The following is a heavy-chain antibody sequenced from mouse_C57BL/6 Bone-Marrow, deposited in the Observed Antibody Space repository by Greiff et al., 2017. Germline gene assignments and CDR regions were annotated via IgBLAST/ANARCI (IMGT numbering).Heavy chain of an antibody. Sequence: QVQLQQPGAELVKPGASVKLSCKASGYTFTSYWMHWVKQRPGQGLEWIGMIHPNSGSTNYNEKFKSKATMTVDKSSSKAYMQLSSLTSEDSAVYYCARRSNLKYFDVWGTGTTVTVSS. CDR2: IHPNSGST. CDR3: ARRSNLKYFDV. V-gene: IGHV1-64*01. CDR1: GYTFTSYW. D-gene: IGHD2-5*01. J-gene: IGHJ1*03.